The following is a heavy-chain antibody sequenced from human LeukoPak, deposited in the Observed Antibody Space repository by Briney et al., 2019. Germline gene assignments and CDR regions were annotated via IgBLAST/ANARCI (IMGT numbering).Heavy chain of an antibody. D-gene: IGHD6-13*01. J-gene: IGHJ4*02. CDR1: GFTFSDYY. CDR3: ARERRGAAAGTLPYFDY. V-gene: IGHV3-11*06. Sequence: GGSLRLSCAASGFTFSDYYMSWIRQAPGKGLEWVSYTISSSSYTNYADSVKGRFTISRDNAKNSLYLQMNSLRAEDTAVYYCARERRGAAAGTLPYFDYWGQGTLVTVSS. CDR2: TISSSSYT.